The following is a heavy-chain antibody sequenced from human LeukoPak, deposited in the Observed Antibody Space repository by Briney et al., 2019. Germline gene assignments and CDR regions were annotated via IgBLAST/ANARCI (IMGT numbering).Heavy chain of an antibody. CDR3: ARDLLMIAVAGPSDYFDY. V-gene: IGHV4-39*07. D-gene: IGHD6-19*01. CDR1: GDSISSSNYY. J-gene: IGHJ4*02. CDR2: IYYSGST. Sequence: SETLSLTCTVSGDSISSSNYYWGWIRQPPGKGLEWIGSIYYSGSTYYNPSLKSRVTISVDTSKNQFSLKLRSVTAADTAVYYCARDLLMIAVAGPSDYFDYWGQGTLVIVSS.